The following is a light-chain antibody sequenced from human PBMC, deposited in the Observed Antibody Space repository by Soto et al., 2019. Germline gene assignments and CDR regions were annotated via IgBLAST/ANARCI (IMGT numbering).Light chain of an antibody. J-gene: IGKJ4*01. V-gene: IGKV1-5*03. Sequence: DIQMTQSPSTLSGSVGDRVTITCRASQTISSWLAWYQQKPGKAPKLLIYKASGLEIGVPSRFSGSGSGTEFTLTISSLQPDDFATYYCQQYHNFSPLTFGGGTKVEI. CDR2: KAS. CDR1: QTISSW. CDR3: QQYHNFSPLT.